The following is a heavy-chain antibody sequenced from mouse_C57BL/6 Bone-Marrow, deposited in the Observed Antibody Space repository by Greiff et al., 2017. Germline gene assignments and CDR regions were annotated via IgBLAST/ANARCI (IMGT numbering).Heavy chain of an antibody. D-gene: IGHD2-5*01. CDR1: GYTFTSYW. CDR3: TKESKPACDV. Sequence: QVQLKQPGAELVKPGASVKLSCKASGYTFTSYWMHWVKQRPGQGLEWIGMIHPNSGSTNYNEKFKSKATLTVDKSSSTAYMQLSSLTSEDSAVYCCTKESKPACDVWGTGTTVTVSS. CDR2: IHPNSGST. J-gene: IGHJ1*03. V-gene: IGHV1-64*01.